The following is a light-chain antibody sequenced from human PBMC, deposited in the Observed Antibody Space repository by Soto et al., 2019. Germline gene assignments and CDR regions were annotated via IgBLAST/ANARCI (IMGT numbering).Light chain of an antibody. CDR1: QGISSY. CDR2: DAS. Sequence: LTQSPATLSLSPGERATLSCTASQGISSYIAWCQQKPGHPPRLLMFDASRRVAGIPPRFSGGGFGREFTLTISSLEPEDFAIYYCQQRGETFGPGTRLENK. V-gene: IGKV3-11*02. J-gene: IGKJ5*01. CDR3: QQRGET.